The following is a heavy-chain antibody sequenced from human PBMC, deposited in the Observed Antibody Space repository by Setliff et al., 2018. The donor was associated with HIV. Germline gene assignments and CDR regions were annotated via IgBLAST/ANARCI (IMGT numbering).Heavy chain of an antibody. CDR1: GYIFTTRY. CDR3: ARGGRGDARRGYYYPFLD. D-gene: IGHD3-22*01. J-gene: IGHJ4*02. CDR2: SNPSSRTT. Sequence: ASVKVSCQSSGYIFTTRYIHWVRQAPGQGIEWMEMSNPSSRTTISAQKFRGRMTLTKDKSPTTVDMELSSLRSDDTAVYYCARGGRGDARRGYYYPFLDWGQGTLVTVSS. V-gene: IGHV1-46*01.